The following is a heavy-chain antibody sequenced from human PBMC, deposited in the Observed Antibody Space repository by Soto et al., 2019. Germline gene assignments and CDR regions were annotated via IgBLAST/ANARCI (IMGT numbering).Heavy chain of an antibody. Sequence: GASVKVSCKASGGTFSSYAISWVRQAPGQGLEWMGGIIPIFGTANYAQKFQGRVTITADESTSTAYMELSSLRSEDTAVYYCARDPREDPYYYYYGMDVWGQGTTVTVS. CDR2: IIPIFGTA. D-gene: IGHD1-26*01. V-gene: IGHV1-69*13. J-gene: IGHJ6*02. CDR3: ARDPREDPYYYYYGMDV. CDR1: GGTFSSYA.